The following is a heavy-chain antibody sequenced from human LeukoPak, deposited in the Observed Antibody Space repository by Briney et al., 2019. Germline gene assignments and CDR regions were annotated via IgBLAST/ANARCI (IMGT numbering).Heavy chain of an antibody. CDR2: VSNGDGTT. CDR1: GFTFSTYA. J-gene: IGHJ5*02. CDR3: AKGSGGWYQFFDH. V-gene: IGHV3-23*01. Sequence: GGSLRLSCAGSGFTFSTYAMTWARQAPGKGLEWVSSVSNGDGTTYYTDSVKGRFTISRNNSKNTLYLQMNSLRAEDTAVYYCAKGSGGWYQFFDHWGQGTLVTVSS. D-gene: IGHD6-19*01.